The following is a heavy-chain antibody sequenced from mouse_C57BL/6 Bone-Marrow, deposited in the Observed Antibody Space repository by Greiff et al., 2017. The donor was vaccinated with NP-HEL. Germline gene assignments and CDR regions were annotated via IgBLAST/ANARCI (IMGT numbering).Heavy chain of an antibody. CDR1: GYTFTSYW. Sequence: QVQLQQSGAELVKPGASVKLSCKASGYTFTSYWMQWVKQRPGQGLEWIGEIDPSDSYTNYNQKFKGKATLTVDTSSSTAYMQLSSLTSEDSAVYYCAREGYYYGSSNWYFDVWGTGTTVTVSS. CDR3: AREGYYYGSSNWYFDV. CDR2: IDPSDSYT. V-gene: IGHV1-50*01. J-gene: IGHJ1*03. D-gene: IGHD1-1*01.